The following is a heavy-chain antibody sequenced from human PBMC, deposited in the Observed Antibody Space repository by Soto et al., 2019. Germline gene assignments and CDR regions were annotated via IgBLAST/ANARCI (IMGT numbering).Heavy chain of an antibody. CDR3: AAKGEYQLFNPDYYYYYYMDF. Sequence: ASVKVSCKASGYTFTSYDINWVRQATGQGLEWMGWMNPNSGNTGYAQKFQGRVTMTRNTSISTAYMELSSLRTEDTAVYYCAAKGEYQLFNPDYYYYYYMDFWGKGTTVPVSS. D-gene: IGHD2-2*01. V-gene: IGHV1-8*01. CDR1: GYTFTSYD. CDR2: MNPNSGNT. J-gene: IGHJ6*03.